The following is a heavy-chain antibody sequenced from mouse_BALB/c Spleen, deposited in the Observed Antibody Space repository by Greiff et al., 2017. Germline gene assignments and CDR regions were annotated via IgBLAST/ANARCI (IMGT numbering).Heavy chain of an antibody. CDR1: GYTFTSYT. Sequence: QVHVKQSGAELARPGASVKMSCKASGYTFTSYTMHWVKQRPGQGLEWIGYINPSSGYTNYNQKFKDKATLTADKSSSTAYMQLSSLTSEDSAVYYCARSHYSSGYVPDYWGQGTTLTVSS. V-gene: IGHV1-4*01. CDR2: INPSSGYT. J-gene: IGHJ2*01. D-gene: IGHD3-1*01. CDR3: ARSHYSSGYVPDY.